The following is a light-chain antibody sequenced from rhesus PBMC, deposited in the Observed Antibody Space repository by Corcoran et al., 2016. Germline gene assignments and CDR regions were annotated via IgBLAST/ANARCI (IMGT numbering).Light chain of an antibody. CDR2: AAS. CDR3: LQDYTTPLT. J-gene: IGKJ4*01. Sequence: DIQMTQSPSSLSASVGDRVTVTCRASQGINKELSWYQQKPGKAPTLLIHAASSLPTGVSSRFSGSGSGTDYTRTISGLQPEEVATYYCLQDYTTPLTFGGGTKVEIK. CDR1: QGINKE. V-gene: IGKV1-94*01.